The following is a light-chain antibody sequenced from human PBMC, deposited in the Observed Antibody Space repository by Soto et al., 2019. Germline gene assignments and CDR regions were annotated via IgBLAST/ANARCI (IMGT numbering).Light chain of an antibody. CDR2: GAS. V-gene: IGKV3-20*01. J-gene: IGKJ1*01. CDR3: QQDGSSPRT. Sequence: QFPGTPSLSPGESATLSCRASLSDSSSDLPWYQQKPGPAPGLLIYGASIRATGIPDRSSVSGSVADFTLTISRLEPEDFAVYYCQQDGSSPRTVGQGTKVDIK. CDR1: LSDSSSD.